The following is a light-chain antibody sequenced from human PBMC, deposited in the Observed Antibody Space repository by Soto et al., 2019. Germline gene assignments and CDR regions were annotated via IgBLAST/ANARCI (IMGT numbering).Light chain of an antibody. CDR1: RSISSW. CDR3: QRYNSSWT. CDR2: DAS. Sequence: DSQMTQSPSTLSASVGDRVTITCRASRSISSWLAWYQQKPGKAPTLLIYDASRLQRGVPSMFSGSGSGTESTLTISSLQPDYVTTYYCQRYNSSWTFGQGTKVDI. J-gene: IGKJ1*01. V-gene: IGKV1-5*01.